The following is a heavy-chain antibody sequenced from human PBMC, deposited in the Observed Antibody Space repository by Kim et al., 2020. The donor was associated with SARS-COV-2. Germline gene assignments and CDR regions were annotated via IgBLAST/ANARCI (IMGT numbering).Heavy chain of an antibody. CDR1: GFTFGNYA. Sequence: GGSLRLSCAASGFTFGNYAMNWVRQAAGKGLEWVSVVSGSGDNTFYADSVKGRFTVSRDNSKNTLYLQMNDLRAEDTAVYYCAKVALESSIWHTLPCRNWGQGVLVSVSS. CDR3: AKVALESSIWHTLPCRN. V-gene: IGHV3-23*01. D-gene: IGHD6-13*01. J-gene: IGHJ4*02. CDR2: VSGSGDNT.